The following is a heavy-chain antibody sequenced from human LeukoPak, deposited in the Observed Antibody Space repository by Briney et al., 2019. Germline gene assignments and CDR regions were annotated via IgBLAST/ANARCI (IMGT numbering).Heavy chain of an antibody. Sequence: GVSVKVSCKASGYTFTSYAMNWVRQAPGQGLEWMGWINTNTGNPTYAQGFTGRFVFSLDTSVSTAYLQISSLKAEDTAVYYCARDSSITMVRGVTQPSRYWGQGTLVTVSS. CDR1: GYTFTSYA. CDR3: ARDSSITMVRGVTQPSRY. D-gene: IGHD3-10*01. J-gene: IGHJ4*02. V-gene: IGHV7-4-1*02. CDR2: INTNTGNP.